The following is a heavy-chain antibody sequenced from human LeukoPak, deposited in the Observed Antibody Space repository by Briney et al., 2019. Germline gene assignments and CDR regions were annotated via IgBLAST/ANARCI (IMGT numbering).Heavy chain of an antibody. D-gene: IGHD2-8*01. Sequence: ASVKVSCKTSGYTFTSYYIHWVRQAPRQGLEWMGIIYPGGGSTNYAQKFQGRLTMTRDMSTSTVYMELSSLRSEDTAFYYCARDNDFDYWGQGTLVTVSS. CDR1: GYTFTSYY. CDR3: ARDNDFDY. V-gene: IGHV1-46*01. CDR2: IYPGGGST. J-gene: IGHJ4*02.